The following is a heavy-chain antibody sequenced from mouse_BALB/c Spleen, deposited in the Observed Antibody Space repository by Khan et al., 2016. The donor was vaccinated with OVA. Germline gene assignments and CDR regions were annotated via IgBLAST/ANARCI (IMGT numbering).Heavy chain of an antibody. CDR1: GYSITSGYG. V-gene: IGHV3-2*02. CDR3: ARTARIKY. CDR2: ISYSGST. D-gene: IGHD1-2*01. J-gene: IGHJ2*01. Sequence: VQLKQSGPGLVKPSQSLSLTCTVTGYSITSGYGWNWIRKFPGNKLEWMGYISYSGSTNYNQSLKSRISITRDTSKNQFFMQLNSVTTEDTATYYCARTARIKYWGQGTTLTVSS.